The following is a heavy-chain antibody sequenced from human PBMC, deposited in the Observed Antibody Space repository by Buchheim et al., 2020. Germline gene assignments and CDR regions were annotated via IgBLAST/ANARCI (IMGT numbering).Heavy chain of an antibody. D-gene: IGHD3-22*01. CDR3: ARDPAYYDSSGPDY. J-gene: IGHJ4*02. CDR2: IWYDGSNK. Sequence: QVQLVESGGGVVQPGRSLRLSCAASGFTFSSYGMHWVRQAPGKGLEWVAVIWYDGSNKYYADSVKGRFTISRANSKNTLYLQMNSLRAEDTAVYYCARDPAYYDSSGPDYWGQGTL. CDR1: GFTFSSYG. V-gene: IGHV3-33*01.